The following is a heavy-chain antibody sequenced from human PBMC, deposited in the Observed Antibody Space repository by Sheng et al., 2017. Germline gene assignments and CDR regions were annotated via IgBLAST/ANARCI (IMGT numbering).Heavy chain of an antibody. J-gene: IGHJ4*02. CDR3: ARDHFPNVVVPAATVY. Sequence: QVQLVESGGGRGPALGGPLRLSCAASGFTFSSYGMHWVRQAPGKGLEWVAVIWYDGSNKYYADSVNGRFTISRDNSKNTLYLQMNSLRAEDTAVYYCARDHFPNVVVPAATVYWGQGTLVTVSS. V-gene: IGHV3-33*01. CDR1: GFTFSSYG. D-gene: IGHD2-2*01. CDR2: IWYDGSNK.